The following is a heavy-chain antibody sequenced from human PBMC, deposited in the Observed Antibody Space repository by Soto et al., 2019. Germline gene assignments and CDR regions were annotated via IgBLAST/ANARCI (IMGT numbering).Heavy chain of an antibody. CDR2: IIDSGGST. Sequence: PGGSLRLSCAASGFTFSSCAMGWVRQAPGKGLEWVSDIIDSGGSTYYADSVKGRFTISRDNSKSTLYLQMNSLKPEDTAVYYCARDVFDTNAGSYFVDYWGQGTQVTVSS. J-gene: IGHJ4*02. CDR3: ARDVFDTNAGSYFVDY. D-gene: IGHD3-10*01. CDR1: GFTFSSCA. V-gene: IGHV3-23*01.